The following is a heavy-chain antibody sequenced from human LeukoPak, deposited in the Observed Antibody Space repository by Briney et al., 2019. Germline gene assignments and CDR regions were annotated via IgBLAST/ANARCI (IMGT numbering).Heavy chain of an antibody. CDR3: ARGFDRAYYYGSGRGGFDP. Sequence: GGSLRLSCAASGFTFSSYGMHWVRQAPGKGLEWVAVIWYDGSNKYYADSVKGRFTISRDNSKNTLYLQMNSLRAEDTAVYYCARGFDRAYYYGSGRGGFDPWGQGTLVTVSS. CDR2: IWYDGSNK. V-gene: IGHV3-33*01. D-gene: IGHD3-10*01. CDR1: GFTFSSYG. J-gene: IGHJ5*02.